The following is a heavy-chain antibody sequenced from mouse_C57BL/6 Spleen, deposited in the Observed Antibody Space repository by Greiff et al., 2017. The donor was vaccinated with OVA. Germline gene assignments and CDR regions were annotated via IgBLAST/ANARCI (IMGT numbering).Heavy chain of an antibody. CDR2: IYPSDSET. D-gene: IGHD4-1*02. CDR1: GYTFTSYW. V-gene: IGHV1-52*01. Sequence: QVQLQQPGAELVRPGSSVKLSCKASGYTFTSYWMHWVKQRPIQGLEWIGNIYPSDSETHYNQKFKDKATLTVDKSSSTAYMQLSSLTSEDSAVYYCARSPQRGRDAMDYWGQGTSVTVSS. J-gene: IGHJ4*01. CDR3: ARSPQRGRDAMDY.